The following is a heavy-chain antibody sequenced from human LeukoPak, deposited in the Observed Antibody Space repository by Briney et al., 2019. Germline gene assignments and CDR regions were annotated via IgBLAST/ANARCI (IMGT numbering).Heavy chain of an antibody. D-gene: IGHD2-15*01. CDR2: ISSSGSTI. CDR3: ARVHCSGGSCYALEGITDYFDY. V-gene: IGHV3-11*04. CDR1: GFTFTDYY. Sequence: GGSLRLSCAASGFTFTDYYMSWIRQAPGKGLEWVSYISSSGSTIYYADSVKGRFTISRDNAKNSLYLQMNSLRAEDTAVYYCARVHCSGGSCYALEGITDYFDYRGQGTLVTVSS. J-gene: IGHJ4*02.